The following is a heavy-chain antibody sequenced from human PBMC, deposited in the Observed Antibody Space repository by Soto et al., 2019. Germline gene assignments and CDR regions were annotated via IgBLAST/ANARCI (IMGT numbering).Heavy chain of an antibody. D-gene: IGHD5-12*01. Sequence: SETLSLTCTVSGGSISSYYWSWIRQPPGKGLEWIGYIYYSGSTNYNPSLKSRVTISVDTSKNQFSLKLSSVTAADTAVYYCAREGDGYNFDYWGQGTLVTVSS. CDR2: IYYSGST. V-gene: IGHV4-59*01. J-gene: IGHJ4*02. CDR1: GGSISSYY. CDR3: AREGDGYNFDY.